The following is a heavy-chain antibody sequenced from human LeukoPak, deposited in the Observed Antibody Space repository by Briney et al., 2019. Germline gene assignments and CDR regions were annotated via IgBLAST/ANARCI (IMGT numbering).Heavy chain of an antibody. J-gene: IGHJ4*02. CDR2: ISYDGSNE. D-gene: IGHD6-19*01. CDR3: ARVDLSSGWLYYFDY. Sequence: PGGSLRLSCAASGFTFSSYALHWVRQAPGKGLEWVAVISYDGSNEYYADSVKGRFTISRDNSKNTLYLQMNSLRAEDTAVYYCARVDLSSGWLYYFDYWGQGTLVTVSS. CDR1: GFTFSSYA. V-gene: IGHV3-30*14.